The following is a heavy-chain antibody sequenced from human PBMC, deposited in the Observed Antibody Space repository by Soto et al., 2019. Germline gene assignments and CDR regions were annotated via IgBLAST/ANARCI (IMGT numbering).Heavy chain of an antibody. Sequence: GSLRLSGAASGFPFSDFAINWVRQAALNALQLVALITRQISQETTEYAAAVKGRFTISRDTSNGIAYLQMNSLNIEASAVYYCSGAETPDTAYLSLYWGQGTPVTVSS. D-gene: IGHD1-26*01. CDR2: ITRQISQETT. CDR3: SGAETPDTAYLSLY. CDR1: GFPFSDFA. V-gene: IGHV3-49*04. J-gene: IGHJ4*01.